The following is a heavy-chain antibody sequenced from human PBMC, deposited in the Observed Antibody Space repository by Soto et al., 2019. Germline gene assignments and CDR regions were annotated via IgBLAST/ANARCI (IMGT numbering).Heavy chain of an antibody. V-gene: IGHV4-34*01. D-gene: IGHD1-20*01. J-gene: IGHJ4*02. CDR1: GGSFSGYY. CDR2: INHSGST. Sequence: QVQLQQWGAGLLKPSETLSLTCAVYGGSFSGYYWSWIRQPPGKGLEGIGEINHSGSTNYNPSLKSRVTISVDTSKNQFSLKLSAVTAADTAVYYCARAPNWNDSEYFDYWGQGTLVTVSS. CDR3: ARAPNWNDSEYFDY.